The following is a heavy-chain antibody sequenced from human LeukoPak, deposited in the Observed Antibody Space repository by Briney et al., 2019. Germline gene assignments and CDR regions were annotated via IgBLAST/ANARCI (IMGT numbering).Heavy chain of an antibody. CDR2: INPNSGGT. CDR1: GYTFTSNY. Sequence: ASAKVSCKAFGYTFTSNYMHWVRQAPGQGLEWMGWINPNSGGTKYAQKFQGRVTMTRDTSITTAYMELIRLRSDDTAVYYCARLWWLGYMDVWGKGTTVTVSS. D-gene: IGHD2-21*01. V-gene: IGHV1-2*02. CDR3: ARLWWLGYMDV. J-gene: IGHJ6*03.